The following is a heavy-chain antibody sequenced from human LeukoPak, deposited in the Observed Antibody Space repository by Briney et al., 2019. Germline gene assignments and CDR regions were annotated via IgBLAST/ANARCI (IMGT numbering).Heavy chain of an antibody. J-gene: IGHJ6*02. CDR1: GGSFSGYY. CDR3: ARDPPTTVVRQSGRYYYYGMDV. CDR2: INHSGST. D-gene: IGHD4-23*01. Sequence: PSETLSLTCAVYGGSFSGYYWSWIRQPPGKGLEWIGEINHSGSTNYNPSLKSRVTISVDTSKHQFSLKLSSVTAADTAVYYCARDPPTTVVRQSGRYYYYGMDVWGQGTTVTVSS. V-gene: IGHV4-34*01.